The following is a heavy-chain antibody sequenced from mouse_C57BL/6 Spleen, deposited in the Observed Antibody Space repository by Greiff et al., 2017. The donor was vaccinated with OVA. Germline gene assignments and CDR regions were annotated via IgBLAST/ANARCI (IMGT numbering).Heavy chain of an antibody. Sequence: VQLQQSGPGLVQPSQSLSITCTVSGFSLTSYGVHWVRQSPGKGLEWLGVIWRGGSTDYNAAFISRLSISKDNSKSQVFFKMNSLQADDTAIYDCARPLPYYYAMDYWGQGTSVTVSS. CDR1: GFSLTSYG. CDR2: IWRGGST. CDR3: ARPLPYYYAMDY. V-gene: IGHV2-2*01. D-gene: IGHD2-10*01. J-gene: IGHJ4*01.